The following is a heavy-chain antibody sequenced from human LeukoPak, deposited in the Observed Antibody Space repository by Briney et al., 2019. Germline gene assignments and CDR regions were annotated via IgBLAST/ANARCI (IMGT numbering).Heavy chain of an antibody. V-gene: IGHV1-69*06. CDR3: ARSHRYCSSASCPINCFDP. J-gene: IGHJ5*02. CDR1: GGTLNHYA. CDR2: IIPIFGTA. D-gene: IGHD2-2*01. Sequence: SVKVSCKASGGTLNHYAINWVRQAPGQGLEWMGRIIPIFGTANHAQNFQGRVTITADRPTSTAYMELSSLKAEDTAVYYCARSHRYCSSASCPINCFDPWGQGTQVTVSS.